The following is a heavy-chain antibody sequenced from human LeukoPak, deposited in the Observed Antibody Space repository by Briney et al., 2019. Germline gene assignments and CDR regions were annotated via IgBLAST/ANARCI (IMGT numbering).Heavy chain of an antibody. Sequence: SETLSLTCAVYGGSFSGYYWSWIRQPPGKGLEWIGEINHSGSTNYNPSLKSRVTISVDMSKNQVSLKLSSVTAADTAVYFCARQPPDTASFDYWGQGTLVTVSS. CDR2: INHSGST. D-gene: IGHD3-22*01. CDR1: GGSFSGYY. V-gene: IGHV4-34*01. J-gene: IGHJ4*02. CDR3: ARQPPDTASFDY.